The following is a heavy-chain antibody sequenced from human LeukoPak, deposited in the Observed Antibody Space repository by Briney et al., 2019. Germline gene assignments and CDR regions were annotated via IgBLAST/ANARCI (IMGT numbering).Heavy chain of an antibody. J-gene: IGHJ5*02. CDR1: GGSISSSSYY. Sequence: PSETLSLTCTVSGGSISSSSYYWGWIRQPPGKGLEWIGSIYYSGSTYYNPSLKSRVTISVDTSKNQFSLKLSSVTAADTAVYYCARSPRIIYGSGSSSNWFDPWGQGTLVTVSS. V-gene: IGHV4-39*07. D-gene: IGHD3-10*01. CDR3: ARSPRIIYGSGSSSNWFDP. CDR2: IYYSGST.